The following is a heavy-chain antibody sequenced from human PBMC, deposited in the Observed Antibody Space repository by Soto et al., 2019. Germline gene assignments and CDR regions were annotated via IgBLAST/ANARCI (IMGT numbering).Heavy chain of an antibody. V-gene: IGHV5-10-1*01. CDR3: ARHPISSGWYEDNWFDP. CDR1: GYSFTSYW. J-gene: IGHJ5*02. CDR2: IDPSDSYT. Sequence: PGESLKISCKGSGYSFTSYWISWVRQMPGKGLEWMGRIDPSDSYTNYSPSFQGHVTISADKSISTAYLQWSSLKASDTAMYYCARHPISSGWYEDNWFDPWGQGTLVTVFS. D-gene: IGHD6-19*01.